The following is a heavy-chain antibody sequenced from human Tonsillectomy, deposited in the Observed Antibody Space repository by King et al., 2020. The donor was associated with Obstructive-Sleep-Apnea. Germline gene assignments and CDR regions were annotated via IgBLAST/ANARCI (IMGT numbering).Heavy chain of an antibody. V-gene: IGHV1-2*02. CDR3: VGEKSGSYRFDY. J-gene: IGHJ4*02. Sequence: VQLVESGAEVMKPGASVKVSCRASGDSFSSYHIHWVRQAPGQGLEWLGCTTVYYGGTIYPQNFRGRVTMTRDTSTITAYMDMTRLTSDDTAVYYCVGEKSGSYRFDYWGQGTLVTVSS. CDR2: TTVYYGGT. CDR1: GDSFSSYH. D-gene: IGHD3-22*01.